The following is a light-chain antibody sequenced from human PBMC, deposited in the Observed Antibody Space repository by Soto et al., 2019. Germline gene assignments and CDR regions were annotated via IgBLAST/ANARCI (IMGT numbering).Light chain of an antibody. CDR2: GAS. Sequence: EVVLTQSPGTLSLSPGERATLSCRTSRSISSSYLAWYQQKAGQAPRLLIYGASSRANGIPDRFSDSGSGTDFTLTITRLEPEDFAVYYCQHYATSPRTFGQGTKVEVK. J-gene: IGKJ1*01. CDR3: QHYATSPRT. CDR1: RSISSSY. V-gene: IGKV3-20*01.